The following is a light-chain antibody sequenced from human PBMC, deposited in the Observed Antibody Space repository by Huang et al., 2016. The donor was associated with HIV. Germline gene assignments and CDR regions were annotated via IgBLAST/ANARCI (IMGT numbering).Light chain of an antibody. V-gene: IGKV3D-15*01. CDR2: GAS. J-gene: IGKJ1*01. Sequence: IVMTQSPVTLSVSPGERATLSCRASAGVSNNVAWYQQRPGQTPRRLIHGASTRHTGVPANVSGRGSGTEFTLTITNLQPEDSAVYYCQHYNNWPPWTFGPGTQVEI. CDR3: QHYNNWPPWT. CDR1: AGVSNN.